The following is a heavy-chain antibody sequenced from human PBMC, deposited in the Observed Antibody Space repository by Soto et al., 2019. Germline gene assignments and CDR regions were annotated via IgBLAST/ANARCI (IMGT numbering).Heavy chain of an antibody. Sequence: EVQLVESGGGLVKPGGSLRLSCAASGFTFSIYAMNWVRQAPGKGLEWVSAISSTSTYIYYADSVKGRFTISRDNAKNPLYLQMNSLRAEDTAVYYCARDNTATVTTVDYWGQGTLVTVSS. CDR3: ARDNTATVTTVDY. V-gene: IGHV3-21*01. CDR1: GFTFSIYA. CDR2: ISSTSTYI. J-gene: IGHJ4*02. D-gene: IGHD4-17*01.